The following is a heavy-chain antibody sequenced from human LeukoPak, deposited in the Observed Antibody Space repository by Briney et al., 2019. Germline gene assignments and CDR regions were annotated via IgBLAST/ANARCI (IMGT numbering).Heavy chain of an antibody. Sequence: GGSLRLSCAASGFTFSSYAMSRVRQAPGKGLEWVSAISGSGGSTYYADSVKGRFTISRDNSKNTLYLQMNSLRAEDTAVYYCAKGPAPIAVAGTDYWGQGTLVTVSS. CDR1: GFTFSSYA. V-gene: IGHV3-23*01. J-gene: IGHJ4*02. D-gene: IGHD6-19*01. CDR2: ISGSGGST. CDR3: AKGPAPIAVAGTDY.